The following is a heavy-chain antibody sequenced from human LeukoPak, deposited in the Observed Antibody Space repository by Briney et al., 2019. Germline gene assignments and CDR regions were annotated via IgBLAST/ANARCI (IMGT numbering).Heavy chain of an antibody. CDR3: ASYSSGWYSDY. CDR2: INHSGST. Sequence: GSLRLSCAASGFTFSNYGMNWVRQAPGKGLEWIGEINHSGSTNYNPSLKSRVTISVDTSKNQFSLKLSSVTAADTAVYYCASYSSGWYSDYWGQGTLVTVSS. V-gene: IGHV4-34*08. CDR1: GFTFSNYG. D-gene: IGHD6-19*01. J-gene: IGHJ4*02.